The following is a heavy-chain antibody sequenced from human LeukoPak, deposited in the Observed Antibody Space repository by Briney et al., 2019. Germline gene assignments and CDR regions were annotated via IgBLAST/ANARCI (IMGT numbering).Heavy chain of an antibody. CDR1: GYTFTDYY. CDR2: INLNSRGT. J-gene: IGHJ6*04. CDR3: ARGFYYDSSGKDAFDI. D-gene: IGHD3-22*01. Sequence: GASVKVSCKASGYTFTDYYMHWVRQAPGQGLEWMGWINLNSRGTNYAQKFQGRVTMTRDTSISTAYMELSRLRSDDTAVYYCARGFYYDSSGKDAFDIWGKGTTVTISS. V-gene: IGHV1-2*02.